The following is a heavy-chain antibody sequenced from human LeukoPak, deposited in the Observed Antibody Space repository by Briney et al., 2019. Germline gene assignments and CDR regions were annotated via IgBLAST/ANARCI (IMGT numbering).Heavy chain of an antibody. V-gene: IGHV3-7*01. CDR2: IKQGGSSK. Sequence: GGSLRLSCAASGFTFSSYWMNWARQAPGKGLEWVANIKQGGSSKYYVDSVKGRFTISRDDAKNSLFLQMNSLRAEDTAVYYCGRGEGFLVDHWGQGTLVTVST. J-gene: IGHJ4*02. D-gene: IGHD3-3*01. CDR1: GFTFSSYW. CDR3: GRGEGFLVDH.